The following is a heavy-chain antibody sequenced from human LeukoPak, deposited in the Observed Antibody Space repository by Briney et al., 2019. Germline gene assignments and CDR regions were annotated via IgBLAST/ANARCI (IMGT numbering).Heavy chain of an antibody. J-gene: IGHJ4*02. Sequence: ASVKVSCKASGYTFTGYYMHWVRQAPGQGLEWMGWINPHSGGTNYAQKFQGRVTMTRDTSISTAYMDLSRLRSDDTAVYYCARSPGYEGLYYFDYWGQGTLVTVSS. CDR3: ARSPGYEGLYYFDY. CDR1: GYTFTGYY. CDR2: INPHSGGT. D-gene: IGHD3-3*01. V-gene: IGHV1-2*02.